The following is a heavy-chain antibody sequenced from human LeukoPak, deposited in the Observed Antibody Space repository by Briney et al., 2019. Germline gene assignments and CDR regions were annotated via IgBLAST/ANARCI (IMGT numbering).Heavy chain of an antibody. Sequence: PGASVKVSCKASGYTFTGYYMHWVRQAPGQGLEWMGWINPNSGGTNYAQKFQGRVTMTRNTSISTAYMELSSLRSEDTAVYYCARANVLRYFDSDYWGQGTLVTVSS. CDR3: ARANVLRYFDSDY. V-gene: IGHV1-2*02. CDR1: GYTFTGYY. D-gene: IGHD3-9*01. J-gene: IGHJ4*02. CDR2: INPNSGGT.